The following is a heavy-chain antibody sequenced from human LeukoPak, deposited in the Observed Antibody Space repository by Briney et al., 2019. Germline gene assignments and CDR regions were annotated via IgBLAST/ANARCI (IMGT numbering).Heavy chain of an antibody. CDR3: ARDGDFGSGTFYAV. D-gene: IGHD3-10*01. CDR2: ISNSGYIK. Sequence: GGSLRLSCAASGFTVSDYDMSWIRQAPGKGQEWVSYISNSGYIKYYADSVKGRFTISRDRAENSLYVQMNSLSAEDTAVYYCARDGDFGSGTFYAVWGKGTAVAVSS. CDR1: GFTVSDYD. J-gene: IGHJ6*04. V-gene: IGHV3-11*04.